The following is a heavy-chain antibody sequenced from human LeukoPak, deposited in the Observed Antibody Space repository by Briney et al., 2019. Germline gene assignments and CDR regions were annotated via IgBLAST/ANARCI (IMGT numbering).Heavy chain of an antibody. CDR3: ARVGELFYFDY. V-gene: IGHV3-53*01. Sequence: GGSLRLSCAASGFTVSSNYMSWVRQAPGKGLEWVSVIYSGGSTYYADSVKGRFTISRDNSKNTLYLQMNSLRAEDTAVYYCARVGELFYFDYWGQGTLVTVSS. D-gene: IGHD3-16*01. CDR2: IYSGGST. J-gene: IGHJ4*02. CDR1: GFTVSSNY.